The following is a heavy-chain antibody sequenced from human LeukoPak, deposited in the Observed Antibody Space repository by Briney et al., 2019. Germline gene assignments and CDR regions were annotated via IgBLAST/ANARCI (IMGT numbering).Heavy chain of an antibody. V-gene: IGHV4-34*01. CDR2: INHSGST. D-gene: IGHD5-18*01. CDR3: ARLDVDTAMIGYFDY. CDR1: GGSFSGYY. J-gene: IGHJ4*02. Sequence: PSETLSLTCAVYGGSFSGYYWSWIRQPPGKGLEWIGEINHSGSTNYNPSLKSRVTISVDTSKNQFSLKLSSVTAADTAVYYCARLDVDTAMIGYFDYWGQGTLVTVSS.